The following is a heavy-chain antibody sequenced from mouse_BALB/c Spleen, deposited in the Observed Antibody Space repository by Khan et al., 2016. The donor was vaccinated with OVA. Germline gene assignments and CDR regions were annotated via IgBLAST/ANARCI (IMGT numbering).Heavy chain of an antibody. CDR2: IYPGTDNT. Sequence: VQLVESGAELVRPGASVKLSCRTSGYIFTNYWIHWVKQRSGQGLEWIARIYPGTDNTYYNEKLKDKATLTADRSSSTAYMQLSSLKSEDSAVFFGAREGTLDYFVYWGQGTTLTVSS. D-gene: IGHD3-3*01. CDR3: AREGTLDYFVY. CDR1: GYIFTNYW. J-gene: IGHJ2*01. V-gene: IGHV1-76*01.